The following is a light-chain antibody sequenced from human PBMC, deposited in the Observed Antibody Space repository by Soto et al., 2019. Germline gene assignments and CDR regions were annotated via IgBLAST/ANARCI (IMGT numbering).Light chain of an antibody. Sequence: QSSLTQPASLSGASGQSITISSTGTHRGVGRFNLLSWYQHHPGKAPKLIIYEDIKGPSGVSNRFSGSKSGNTASLRISGLQAEDEADYYCYTYAGGSTYLFGTGTKVTVL. V-gene: IGLV2-23*01. J-gene: IGLJ1*01. CDR1: HRGVGRFNL. CDR3: YTYAGGSTYL. CDR2: EDI.